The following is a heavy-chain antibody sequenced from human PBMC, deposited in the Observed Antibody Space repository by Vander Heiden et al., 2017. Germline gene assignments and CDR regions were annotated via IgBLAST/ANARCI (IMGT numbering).Heavy chain of an antibody. Sequence: SSYAMHWVRQAPGKGLEWVAVISYDGSNKYYADSVKGRFTISRDNSKNTLYLQMNSLRAEDTAVYYCARDGPSIAPYYYYGMDVWGQGTTVTVSS. CDR2: ISYDGSNK. V-gene: IGHV3-30-3*01. J-gene: IGHJ6*02. CDR3: ARDGPSIAPYYYYGMDV. CDR1: SSYA.